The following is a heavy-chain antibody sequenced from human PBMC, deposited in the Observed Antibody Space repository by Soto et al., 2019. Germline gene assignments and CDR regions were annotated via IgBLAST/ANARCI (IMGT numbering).Heavy chain of an antibody. V-gene: IGHV4-31*03. Sequence: QVQLQESGPGLVKPSQTLSLTCTVSGASISSGGYYWGWIRQHPGKGLEWIGFIYYIGTSYYNPSRKSRITLSVDTSKNPFSLNLTSVTAADTAVYYCARVLRDVLSDRYYWYFDLWGRGTLVTVSS. CDR3: ARVLRDVLSDRYYWYFDL. J-gene: IGHJ2*01. D-gene: IGHD3-16*02. CDR2: IYYIGTS. CDR1: GASISSGGYY.